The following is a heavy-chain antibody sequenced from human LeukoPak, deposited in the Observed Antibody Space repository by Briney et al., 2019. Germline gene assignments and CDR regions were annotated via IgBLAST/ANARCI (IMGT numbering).Heavy chain of an antibody. J-gene: IGHJ3*02. Sequence: GGSLRLSCAASGVTFSDYAMGWVRQAPGKGLEWVSVIRSSGDTTYYADFVKGRFTISRDNSKNTLYLQMNSLRDEDTAVYYCARVGYAFDIWGQGTMVTVSS. V-gene: IGHV3-23*01. CDR3: ARVGYAFDI. CDR2: IRSSGDTT. CDR1: GVTFSDYA.